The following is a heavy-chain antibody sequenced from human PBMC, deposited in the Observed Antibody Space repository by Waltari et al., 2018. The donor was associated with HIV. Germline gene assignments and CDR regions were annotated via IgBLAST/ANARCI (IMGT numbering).Heavy chain of an antibody. Sequence: EVQLLPSGAEVKKPGESLMISCQGSGSSFTSYWMGSVSPMPGICWGWMGIIYPGDSENRYSPSFQGQVTISADKSISTAYLQWSSLKASDTAMYYCARLAHRVVVITTGPTGHAFDIWGQGTMVTVSS. V-gene: IGHV5-51*01. CDR3: ARLAHRVVVITTGPTGHAFDI. D-gene: IGHD3-22*01. J-gene: IGHJ3*02. CDR2: IYPGDSEN. CDR1: GSSFTSYW.